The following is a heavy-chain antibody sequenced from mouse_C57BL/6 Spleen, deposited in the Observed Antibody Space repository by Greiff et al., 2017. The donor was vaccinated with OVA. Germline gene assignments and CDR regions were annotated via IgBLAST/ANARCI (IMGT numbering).Heavy chain of an antibody. Sequence: QVQLQQSGAELVRPGTSVKVSCKASGYAFTNYLIEWVKQRPGQGLEWIGVINPGSGGTNYNEKFKGKATLTADKSSSTAYMQLSSLTSEDSAVYFCARGGSGYWFAYWGQGTLVTVSA. CDR1: GYAFTNYL. CDR3: ARGGSGYWFAY. D-gene: IGHD3-2*02. J-gene: IGHJ3*01. V-gene: IGHV1-54*01. CDR2: INPGSGGT.